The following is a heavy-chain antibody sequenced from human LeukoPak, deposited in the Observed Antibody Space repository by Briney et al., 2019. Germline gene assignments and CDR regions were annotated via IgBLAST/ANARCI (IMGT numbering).Heavy chain of an antibody. D-gene: IGHD6-19*01. V-gene: IGHV4-59*08. CDR1: GGSISSYY. J-gene: IGHJ4*02. Sequence: SETQTLTCTVSGGSISSYYWSWIRQPPGKGLEWIGYIYYSGSTNYNPSLKSRVTISVDTSKNQFSLKLSSVTAADTAVYYCASSGIAVAGSIDYWGQGTLVTVSS. CDR2: IYYSGST. CDR3: ASSGIAVAGSIDY.